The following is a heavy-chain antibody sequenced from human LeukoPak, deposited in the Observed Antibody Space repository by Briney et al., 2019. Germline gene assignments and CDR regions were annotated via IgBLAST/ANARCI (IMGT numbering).Heavy chain of an antibody. J-gene: IGHJ3*02. CDR3: ARGQIAVAGSSGAFDI. Sequence: GGSLRLSCAASGFAVSSNYMSWVRQAPGKGLEWVSSISSSSSYIYYADSVKGRFTISRDNAKNSLYLQMNSLRAEDTAVYYCARGQIAVAGSSGAFDIWGQGTMVTVSS. CDR1: GFAVSSNY. CDR2: ISSSSSYI. V-gene: IGHV3-21*01. D-gene: IGHD6-19*01.